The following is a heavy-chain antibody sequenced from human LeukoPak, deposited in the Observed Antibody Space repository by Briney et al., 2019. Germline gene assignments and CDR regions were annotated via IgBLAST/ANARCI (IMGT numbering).Heavy chain of an antibody. D-gene: IGHD5-12*01. CDR1: GYTFTGYY. J-gene: IGHJ2*01. Sequence: ASVKVSCKASGYTFTGYYMHWVRQAPGQGLEWMGWINPNSGGTNYAQKFQGRVTMTRDTSISTAYMELSRLRSDDTAVYYCARVLTTITGSTAFDLWGRGTLVTVSS. CDR3: ARVLTTITGSTAFDL. V-gene: IGHV1-2*02. CDR2: INPNSGGT.